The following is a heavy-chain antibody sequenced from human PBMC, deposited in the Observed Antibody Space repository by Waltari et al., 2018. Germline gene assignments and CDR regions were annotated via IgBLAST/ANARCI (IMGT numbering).Heavy chain of an antibody. Sequence: EVQLVQSGAEVKKPGESLRISCKGSGYSFTNHRIAWVRQMPGKGLEWMGIIYPGNSETRDSPSFQGQVTISADESLTTAYLQWGSLKASDTAMYYCARLRGRSPADDLDYWGQGTLVSVSS. CDR1: GYSFTNHR. V-gene: IGHV5-51*01. J-gene: IGHJ4*02. CDR2: IYPGNSET. CDR3: ARLRGRSPADDLDY. D-gene: IGHD3-10*01.